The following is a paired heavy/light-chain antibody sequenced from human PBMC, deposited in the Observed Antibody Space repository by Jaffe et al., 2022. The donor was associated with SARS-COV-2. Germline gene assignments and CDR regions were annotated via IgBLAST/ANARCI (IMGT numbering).Heavy chain of an antibody. D-gene: IGHD3-16*01. Sequence: EVRLLESGGGLAQPGGSLRLSCAASGFTFSTYGMSWVRQAPGKGLEWVSAISGGGDTTFYTDSVKGRFTISRDNSKNTMFLQMNSLRAEDTAVYYCAKDFRSLAPGNYGWFDLWGQGTLVSVSS. J-gene: IGHJ5*02. V-gene: IGHV3-23*01. CDR3: AKDFRSLAPGNYGWFDL. CDR2: ISGGGDTT. CDR1: GFTFSTYG.
Light chain of an antibody. J-gene: IGKJ5*01. CDR1: HGIDRW. CDR2: AAS. V-gene: IGKV1-12*01. CDR3: EQAGSFPIT. Sequence: DIQMTQSPSSVSASVGDRVTITCRASHGIDRWLAWYQQRPGKAPNLLIYAASSLQSGVPSRFSGSGSGTDFTLTISNLQPEDFATYYCEQAGSFPITFGQGTRLEIK.